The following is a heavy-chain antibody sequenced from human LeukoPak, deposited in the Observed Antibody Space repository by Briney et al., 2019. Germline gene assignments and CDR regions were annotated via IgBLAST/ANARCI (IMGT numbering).Heavy chain of an antibody. CDR2: IYTSGST. CDR1: GGSISSYY. J-gene: IGHJ6*03. Sequence: SETLSLTCTVSGGSISSYYWSWIRQPAGKGLEWIGRIYTSGSTNYNPSLKSRVTMSVDTSKNQFSLKLSSVTAADTAVYYCASLINSSPYYYYMDVWGKGTTVTVSS. D-gene: IGHD6-13*01. V-gene: IGHV4-4*07. CDR3: ASLINSSPYYYYMDV.